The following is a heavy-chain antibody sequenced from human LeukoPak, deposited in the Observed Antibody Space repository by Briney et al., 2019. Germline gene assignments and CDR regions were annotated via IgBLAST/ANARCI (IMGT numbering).Heavy chain of an antibody. J-gene: IGHJ4*02. CDR3: ARLGQYYYDSSGYYYFDY. V-gene: IGHV1-8*01. CDR1: GYTFTSYD. CDR2: MNPNSGNT. D-gene: IGHD3-22*01. Sequence: ASVKVSCKASGYTFTSYDINWVRQATGQGLEWMGWMNPNSGNTGYAQKFQGRVTMTRDTSTSTVYMELSSLRSEDTAVYYCARLGQYYYDSSGYYYFDYWGQGTLVTVSS.